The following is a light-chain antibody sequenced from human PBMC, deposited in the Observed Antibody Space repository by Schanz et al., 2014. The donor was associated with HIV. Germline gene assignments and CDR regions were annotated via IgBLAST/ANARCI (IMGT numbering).Light chain of an antibody. CDR1: SSNIGAGYD. Sequence: QSVLTQPPSVSGAPGQRVTISCTGSSSNIGAGYDVHWYQQFPRTAPKLLIFANNNRPSGVPDRFSGFKTGTSATLAINGLQTGDEADYYCATWHSSLREVVFGGGTKLTVL. V-gene: IGLV1-40*01. J-gene: IGLJ2*01. CDR2: ANN. CDR3: ATWHSSLREVV.